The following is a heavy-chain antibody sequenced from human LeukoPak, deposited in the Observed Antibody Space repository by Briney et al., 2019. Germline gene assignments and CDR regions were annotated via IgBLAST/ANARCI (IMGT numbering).Heavy chain of an antibody. J-gene: IGHJ4*02. D-gene: IGHD5-12*01. CDR3: ARGSGYDGSRT. CDR1: GXSINIDY. CDR2: IYSTGST. V-gene: IGHV4-59*01. Sequence: SETLSLTCTVSGXSINIDYWMWIRQPPGKGLEWIGYIYSTGSTDYNPSLKSRVTISIDTSTNRFSLKLNSVTAADTAIYYCARGSGYDGSRTWGQGTLVTVSS.